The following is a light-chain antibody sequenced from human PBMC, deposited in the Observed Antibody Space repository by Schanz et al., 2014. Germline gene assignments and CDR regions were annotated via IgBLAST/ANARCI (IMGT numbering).Light chain of an antibody. J-gene: IGKJ2*01. V-gene: IGKV3-20*01. CDR3: QQYGSSMYT. CDR1: QSVSASY. Sequence: EIVLTQSPGTLSVSPGERATLSCRASQSVSASYLAWYQQKPGQAPRLLIYGASSRATGIPDRFSGSGSGTDFTLTISRLEPEDFAVYYCQQYGSSMYTFGPGTKLEIK. CDR2: GAS.